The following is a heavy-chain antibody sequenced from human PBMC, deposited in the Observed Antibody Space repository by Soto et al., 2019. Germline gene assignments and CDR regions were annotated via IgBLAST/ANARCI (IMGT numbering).Heavy chain of an antibody. CDR1: GFIFNNYW. D-gene: IGHD2-21*01. J-gene: IGHJ3*01. CDR3: ARDYHCGSDTCPTEKALEV. Sequence: EVQLVESGGGLVQPGGSLRLSCAASGFIFNNYWMHWVRQAPGKGLVWVSSINGDGSNTKYAESVKGRSTTSRGNAKSALFVRINSLRYDDMTVYSCARDYHCGSDTCPTEKALEVWGQGTMVTVSS. CDR2: INGDGSNT. V-gene: IGHV3-74*03.